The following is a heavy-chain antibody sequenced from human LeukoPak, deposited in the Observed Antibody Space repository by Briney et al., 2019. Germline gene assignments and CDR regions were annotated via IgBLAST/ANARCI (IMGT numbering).Heavy chain of an antibody. Sequence: SETLSLTCTVSGGSISSYYWSWIRQPPGKGLEWIGYIYYSGSTNYNPSLKSRVTISVDTSKNQFSLKLSSVTAADTAVYYCARVANVPYYYDSSGYSDAFDIWGQGTMVTVSS. CDR1: GGSISSYY. D-gene: IGHD3-22*01. CDR3: ARVANVPYYYDSSGYSDAFDI. V-gene: IGHV4-59*01. J-gene: IGHJ3*02. CDR2: IYYSGST.